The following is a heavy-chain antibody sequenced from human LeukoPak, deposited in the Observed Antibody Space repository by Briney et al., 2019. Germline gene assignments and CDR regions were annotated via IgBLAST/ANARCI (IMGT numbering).Heavy chain of an antibody. V-gene: IGHV4-59*01. CDR2: INSSGNT. J-gene: IGHJ6*03. Sequence: PSETLSLTCIVSGDSISSYYWNWIRQPLGKGLEWIGYINSSGNTKYNPSLKSRDIISVDTSKNQFSLKLTSVTAADTALYYCARDVGYDSSANYHSYMDVWGKGTTVTVSS. D-gene: IGHD3-22*01. CDR1: GDSISSYY. CDR3: ARDVGYDSSANYHSYMDV.